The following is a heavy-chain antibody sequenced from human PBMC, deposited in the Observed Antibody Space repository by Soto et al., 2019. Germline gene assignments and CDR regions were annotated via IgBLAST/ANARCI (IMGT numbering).Heavy chain of an antibody. D-gene: IGHD2-2*01. J-gene: IGHJ4*02. V-gene: IGHV3-23*01. CDR1: GFRFSYYA. CDR2: IRGSGTA. Sequence: EVQLLQSGGGLVQPGGSLRLSCEAPGFRFSYYAMSWVRQAPGKGLEWVSGIRGSGTAYYADSAEGRFTVSRDNSKNTLYLQMHNVRVDDTAVYYCATAVKSVVMRWGQGSRVTVSA. CDR3: ATAVKSVVMR.